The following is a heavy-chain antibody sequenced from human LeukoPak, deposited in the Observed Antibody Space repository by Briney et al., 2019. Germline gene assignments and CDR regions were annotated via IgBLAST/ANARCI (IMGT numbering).Heavy chain of an antibody. CDR2: IKSKTDGGAT. J-gene: IGHJ4*02. Sequence: PGGSLRLSCAASGFTFSNAWMSWVRQAPGKGLEWVGRIKSKTDGGATDYAAPVKGRFTISRDDSKNTLYLQMNSLKTEDTAVYYCTTDRYDFWSGYYDNWGQGTLVTVSS. CDR1: GFTFSNAW. CDR3: TTDRYDFWSGYYDN. D-gene: IGHD3-3*01. V-gene: IGHV3-15*01.